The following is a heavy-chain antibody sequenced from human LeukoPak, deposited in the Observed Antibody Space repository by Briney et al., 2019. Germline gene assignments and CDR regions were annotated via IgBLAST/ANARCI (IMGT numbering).Heavy chain of an antibody. D-gene: IGHD3-9*01. J-gene: IGHJ3*02. Sequence: ASVKVSCKASGYRFVNYGLYWVRQAPGQGLEWMGWINTYNGKKNYAQKFQGRVTMTTDTSTSTVYMEVRSLRSDDTAVYYCARDGYGNDILTGYLDRPTYAFDIWGQGTMVTVSS. V-gene: IGHV1-18*01. CDR1: GYRFVNYG. CDR2: INTYNGKK. CDR3: ARDGYGNDILTGYLDRPTYAFDI.